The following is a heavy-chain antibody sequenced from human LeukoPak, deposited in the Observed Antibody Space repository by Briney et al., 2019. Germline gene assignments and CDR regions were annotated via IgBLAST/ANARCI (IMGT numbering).Heavy chain of an antibody. Sequence: SETLSLTCTVSGGSISSSSYYWGWIRQPPGKGLEWIGSIYYSGSTYYNPSLKSRVTISVDTSKNQFSLKLSSVTAADTAVYYCARVKWHTVVVTAIRVRYFDLWGRGTLVTVSS. V-gene: IGHV4-39*01. D-gene: IGHD2-21*02. CDR3: ARVKWHTVVVTAIRVRYFDL. J-gene: IGHJ2*01. CDR1: GGSISSSSYY. CDR2: IYYSGST.